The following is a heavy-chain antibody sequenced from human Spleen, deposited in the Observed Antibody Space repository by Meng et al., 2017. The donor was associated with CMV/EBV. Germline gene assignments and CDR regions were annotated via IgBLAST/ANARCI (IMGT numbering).Heavy chain of an antibody. CDR2: ISSSGSTI. CDR1: GFTFSSYE. J-gene: IGHJ5*02. D-gene: IGHD5-12*01. CDR3: ARVGLRWWFDP. Sequence: GGSLRLSCAASGFTFSSYEMNWVRQAPGKGLEWVSYISSSGSTIYYADSVKGRFTISRDNAKNSLYLQMNSLRAEDTAVYYCARVGLRWWFDPWGQGTVVTVSS. V-gene: IGHV3-48*03.